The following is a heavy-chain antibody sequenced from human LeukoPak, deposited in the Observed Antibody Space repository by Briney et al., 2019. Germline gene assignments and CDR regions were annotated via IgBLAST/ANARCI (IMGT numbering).Heavy chain of an antibody. Sequence: SETLSLTCAVYGGSFSGYYWSWIRQPPGKGLEWIGEINHSGSTNYNPSLKSRVTISVDTSKNQFSLKLSSVTAADTAVYYCATGVCSSTSCYSYYFDYWGQGTLVSVSS. D-gene: IGHD2-2*01. J-gene: IGHJ4*02. CDR3: ATGVCSSTSCYSYYFDY. CDR2: INHSGST. CDR1: GGSFSGYY. V-gene: IGHV4-34*01.